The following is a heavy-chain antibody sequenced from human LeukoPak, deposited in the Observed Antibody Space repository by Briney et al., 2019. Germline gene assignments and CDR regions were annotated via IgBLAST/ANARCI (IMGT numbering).Heavy chain of an antibody. J-gene: IGHJ3*02. CDR1: GFTFSSYG. CDR3: AKGTTVTTHDAFDN. V-gene: IGHV3-33*06. D-gene: IGHD4-17*01. Sequence: GGSLRLSCAASGFTFSSYGMHWVRQAPGKGLEWVAVIWYDGSNKYYADSVKGRFTISRDNSKNTLYLQMNSLRAEDTAVYYCAKGTTVTTHDAFDNWGQGTMVTVSS. CDR2: IWYDGSNK.